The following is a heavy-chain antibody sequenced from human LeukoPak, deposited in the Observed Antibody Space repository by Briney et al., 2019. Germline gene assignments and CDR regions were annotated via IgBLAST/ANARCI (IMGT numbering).Heavy chain of an antibody. CDR2: ISYDGSNK. Sequence: GGSLRLSCAASGFTFSNYAMHWVRQAPGKGLEWVAVISYDGSNKYYADSVKGRFTISRDNSKNTLYLQMNSLRAEDTAVYYCARGGAGYNFDYWGQGTLVTVSS. CDR3: ARGGAGYNFDY. D-gene: IGHD1-14*01. CDR1: GFTFSNYA. J-gene: IGHJ4*02. V-gene: IGHV3-30*14.